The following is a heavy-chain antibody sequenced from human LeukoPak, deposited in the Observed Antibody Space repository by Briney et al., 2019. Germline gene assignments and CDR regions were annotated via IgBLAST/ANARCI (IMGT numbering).Heavy chain of an antibody. Sequence: GGSLRLSCAASGFTFSSYAMHWVRQAPGKGLEWVAVISYDGSNKYYADSVKGRFTISRDNSKNSLYLQMNSLRAEDTALYYCAKGGLRFLSAWPWNTWGQGTMVTVSS. CDR3: AKGGLRFLSAWPWNT. CDR2: ISYDGSNK. V-gene: IGHV3-30*01. J-gene: IGHJ3*02. D-gene: IGHD3-3*01. CDR1: GFTFSSYA.